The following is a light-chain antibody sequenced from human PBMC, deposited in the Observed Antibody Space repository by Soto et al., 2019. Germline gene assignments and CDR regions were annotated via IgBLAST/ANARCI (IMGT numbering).Light chain of an antibody. CDR1: QSVIIN. J-gene: IGKJ1*01. Sequence: VVMTDSPSTLSVTPLERATLSFMASQSVIINLAFYQQKPGQAPSLLIYGASTRATGIPARFSGSGSGTEFTLTISSLQSEDFAVYYCQQYNNWPWTFGQGTKVDIK. CDR2: GAS. V-gene: IGKV3-15*01. CDR3: QQYNNWPWT.